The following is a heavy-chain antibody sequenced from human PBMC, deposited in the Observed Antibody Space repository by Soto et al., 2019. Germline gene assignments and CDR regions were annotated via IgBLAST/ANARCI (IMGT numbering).Heavy chain of an antibody. D-gene: IGHD2-15*01. Sequence: EVQLVESGGGLVQPGGSLKLSCAASGFTFSGSAMHWVRQASGKGLEWVGRIRSKANSYATAYAASVKGRFTISRDDSKNTAYLQMNSLKTEDTAVYYCTRHAGDCSGGSCYFHDYWGQGTLVTVSS. V-gene: IGHV3-73*01. CDR3: TRHAGDCSGGSCYFHDY. J-gene: IGHJ4*02. CDR2: IRSKANSYAT. CDR1: GFTFSGSA.